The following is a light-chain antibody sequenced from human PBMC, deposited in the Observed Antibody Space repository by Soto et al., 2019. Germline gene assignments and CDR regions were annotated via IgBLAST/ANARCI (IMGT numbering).Light chain of an antibody. Sequence: QSVLTQPPSASGTPGQRVTISCSGSDSNIATNYVSWFQQLPGTAPKLLIYSNNQRPSGVPARFSGSKSGTSASLAISGLRSEDEAHYYCAAWDDSLSGVFGGGTKLTVL. V-gene: IGLV1-47*02. CDR1: DSNIATNY. CDR2: SNN. CDR3: AAWDDSLSGV. J-gene: IGLJ2*01.